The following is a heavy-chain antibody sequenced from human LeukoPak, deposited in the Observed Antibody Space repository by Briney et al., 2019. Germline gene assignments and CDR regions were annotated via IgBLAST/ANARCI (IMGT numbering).Heavy chain of an antibody. Sequence: PGGSLRLSCAASGFTFSSHWMHWVRQAPGKGLEWVAFIRYDGSNKYYADSVKGRFTISRDNSKNTLYLQMNSLRAEDTAVYYCAKGTLYGVIPRAAFDYWGQGTLVTVSS. D-gene: IGHD3-16*01. J-gene: IGHJ4*02. CDR1: GFTFSSHW. CDR3: AKGTLYGVIPRAAFDY. CDR2: IRYDGSNK. V-gene: IGHV3-30*02.